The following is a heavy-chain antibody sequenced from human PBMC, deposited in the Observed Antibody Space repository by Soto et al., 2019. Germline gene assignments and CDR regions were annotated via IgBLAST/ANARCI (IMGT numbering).Heavy chain of an antibody. CDR3: ARPGSIAAVGEYYYYGMDV. V-gene: IGHV1-69*01. Sequence: QVQLVQSGAEVKKPGSSVKVSCKASGGTFSSYAISWVRQAPGQGLEWMGGIIPIFGTANYAQKFQGRVTITADESTSTAYMELSSLRSEDTAVYYCARPGSIAAVGEYYYYGMDVWGQGTTVTVSS. CDR1: GGTFSSYA. CDR2: IIPIFGTA. J-gene: IGHJ6*02. D-gene: IGHD6-13*01.